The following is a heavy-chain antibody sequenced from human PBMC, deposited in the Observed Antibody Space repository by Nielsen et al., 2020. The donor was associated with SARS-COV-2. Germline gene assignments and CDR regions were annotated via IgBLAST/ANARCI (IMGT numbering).Heavy chain of an antibody. D-gene: IGHD5-18*01. CDR1: GGPISSSSYY. Sequence: GSLRPSCTVSGGPISSSSYYWGWIRQPPGKGLEWIESIFYTGSTYYNPSLQSRVTISVDTSKNQFSLKLSSVTAADTAVYYCARRDTATSHGMDVWGQGTTVTVSS. J-gene: IGHJ6*02. CDR3: ARRDTATSHGMDV. CDR2: IFYTGST. V-gene: IGHV4-39*01.